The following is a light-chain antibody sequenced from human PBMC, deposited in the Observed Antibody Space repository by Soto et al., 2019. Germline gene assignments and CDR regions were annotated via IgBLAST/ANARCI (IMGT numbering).Light chain of an antibody. CDR1: QSVSRY. CDR2: AAS. CDR3: QQSYITPPIT. J-gene: IGKJ1*01. V-gene: IGKV1-39*01. Sequence: DVQITQSPCSRSALVGDRVTITSPASQSVSRYLNWYQHKPGKAPKLLINAASNLRSGVPSRFSGSGSGTDFTLTIDGLQPEDFAVYYCQQSYITPPITFGQGTKVDIK.